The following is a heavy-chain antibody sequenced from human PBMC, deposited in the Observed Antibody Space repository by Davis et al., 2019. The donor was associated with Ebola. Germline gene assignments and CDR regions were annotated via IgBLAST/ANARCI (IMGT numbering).Heavy chain of an antibody. CDR1: GFTYTNYA. D-gene: IGHD5-12*01. CDR3: ARRPETGFSPLDS. CDR2: ISASRKST. J-gene: IGHJ4*02. V-gene: IGHV3-23*01. Sequence: GSLRLSCAASGFTYTNYAMSWVRQAPGKGLEWLSAISASRKSTYYADSVRGRFTISRDNSKDTLYLQMNSLTSEDTAVYYCARRPETGFSPLDSWGQGTPVTVSS.